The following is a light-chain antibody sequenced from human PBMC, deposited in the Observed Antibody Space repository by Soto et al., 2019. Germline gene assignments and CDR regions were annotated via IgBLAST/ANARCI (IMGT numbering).Light chain of an antibody. V-gene: IGKV1-5*01. Sequence: DIQMTQSPSTLSASVGDRVTITCRASQIISSWLAWYQQKPGKAPKLLIYDASSLESGVPSRFSGSGSGTEFTLTISSLQPDDFATYYCQQYNSYSTWTFGQGTKVDIK. CDR1: QIISSW. J-gene: IGKJ1*01. CDR2: DAS. CDR3: QQYNSYSTWT.